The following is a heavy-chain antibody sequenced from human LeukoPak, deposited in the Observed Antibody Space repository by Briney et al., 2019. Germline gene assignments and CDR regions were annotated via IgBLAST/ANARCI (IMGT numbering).Heavy chain of an antibody. D-gene: IGHD6-19*01. CDR1: GGSFSGYY. V-gene: IGHV4-34*01. Sequence: NASETLSLTCAVYGGSFSGYYWSWIRQPPGKGLEWIGEINHSGSTNYNPSLKSRVTISVDTSKNQFSLKLSSVTAADTAVYYCARETSGWYVYYFDYWRQGTLVTLSS. CDR2: INHSGST. CDR3: ARETSGWYVYYFDY. J-gene: IGHJ4*02.